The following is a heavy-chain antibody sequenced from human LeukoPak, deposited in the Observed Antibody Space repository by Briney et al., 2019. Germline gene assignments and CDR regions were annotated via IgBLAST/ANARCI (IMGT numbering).Heavy chain of an antibody. Sequence: ASVKVSCKASGYTFTSYDINWVRQATGQGLEWMGWMNPNSGNTGYAQKFQGRVTITRNTSISTAYMELGSLRSEDTAVYYCARGHGMYQLLYRAFDIWGQGTMVTVSS. V-gene: IGHV1-8*03. D-gene: IGHD2-2*02. CDR2: MNPNSGNT. CDR3: ARGHGMYQLLYRAFDI. CDR1: GYTFTSYD. J-gene: IGHJ3*02.